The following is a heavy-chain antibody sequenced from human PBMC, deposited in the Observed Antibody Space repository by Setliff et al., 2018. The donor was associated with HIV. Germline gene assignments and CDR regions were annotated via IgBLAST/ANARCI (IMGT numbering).Heavy chain of an antibody. CDR2: IYYSGST. Sequence: SETLSLTCTVSGGSISSGSYYWGWRRQPPGKGLEWIGSIYYSGSTYYNPSLQSRVTISVDTSKNLFSLRLSSVTASDTAVYYCARQAIFGYYDSSGYLDYWGQGTLVTVSS. J-gene: IGHJ4*02. CDR3: ARQAIFGYYDSSGYLDY. D-gene: IGHD3-22*01. CDR1: GGSISSGSYY. V-gene: IGHV4-39*01.